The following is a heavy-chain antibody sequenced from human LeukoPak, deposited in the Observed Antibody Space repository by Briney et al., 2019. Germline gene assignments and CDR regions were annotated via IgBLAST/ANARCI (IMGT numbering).Heavy chain of an antibody. Sequence: ASVKVSCKASGYTFTGYYMHWVRQAPGQGLEWMGWINPNSGGTNYAQKFQGRVTMTRETSISTAYMELSRLRSDDTAVYYCARDTENCSGGSCYHFQHWGQGTLVTVSS. CDR2: INPNSGGT. D-gene: IGHD2-15*01. V-gene: IGHV1-2*02. CDR1: GYTFTGYY. J-gene: IGHJ1*01. CDR3: ARDTENCSGGSCYHFQH.